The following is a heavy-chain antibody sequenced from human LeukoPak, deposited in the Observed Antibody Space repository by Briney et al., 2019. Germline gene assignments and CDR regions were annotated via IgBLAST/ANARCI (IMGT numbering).Heavy chain of an antibody. CDR2: IKSDGST. Sequence: GGSLRLSCAASGFTFSSYWMHWVRQAPGKGLVWVSRIKSDGSTNYADSVKGRFTISRDNAKNTLSLQMNSLRAEDTGVYYCARAPSEIGGYYPEYFRHWGQGTLVSVSS. J-gene: IGHJ1*01. D-gene: IGHD3-22*01. CDR1: GFTFSSYW. CDR3: ARAPSEIGGYYPEYFRH. V-gene: IGHV3-74*01.